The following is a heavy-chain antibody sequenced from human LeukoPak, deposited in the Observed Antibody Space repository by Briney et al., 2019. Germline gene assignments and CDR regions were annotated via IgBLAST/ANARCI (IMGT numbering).Heavy chain of an antibody. CDR3: ARDSRATVTYMGMDV. CDR2: IYYSGST. D-gene: IGHD4-17*01. J-gene: IGHJ6*02. V-gene: IGHV4-39*07. CDR1: GGSISSSSYY. Sequence: SETLSLTCTVSGGSISSSSYYWGWIRQPPGKGLEWIGSIYYSGSTYYNPSLKSRVTISVDTSKNQFSLKLSSVTAADTAVYYCARDSRATVTYMGMDVWGQGTTVTVSS.